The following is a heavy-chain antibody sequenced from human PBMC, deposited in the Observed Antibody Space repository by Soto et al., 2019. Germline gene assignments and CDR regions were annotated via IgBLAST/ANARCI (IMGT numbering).Heavy chain of an antibody. CDR3: ARAVAVAADFDY. V-gene: IGHV4-34*01. D-gene: IGHD6-19*01. CDR1: GGSFSGYY. CDR2: INHSGST. J-gene: IGHJ4*02. Sequence: SETLSLTCAVYGGSFSGYYWTWIRQPPGTGLEWIGEINHSGSTNYNPSLKSRVTISVDTSKNQFSLKLTSVTAADTAVYYCARAVAVAADFDYWGQGTLVTVSS.